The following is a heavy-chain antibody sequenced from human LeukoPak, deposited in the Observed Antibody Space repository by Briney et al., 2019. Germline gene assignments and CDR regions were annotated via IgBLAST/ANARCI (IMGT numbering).Heavy chain of an antibody. V-gene: IGHV4-30-2*01. CDR3: ARESGGDLGEAFDI. CDR1: GGSISSGGYY. J-gene: IGHJ3*02. Sequence: PSQTLSLTCTVSGGSISSGGYYWSWIRQPPGKGLEWIGYIYHSGSTYYNPSLKSRVTISVDRSKNQFSLKLSSVTAADTAVYYCARESGGDLGEAFDIWGQGTMVTVSS. CDR2: IYHSGST. D-gene: IGHD1-26*01.